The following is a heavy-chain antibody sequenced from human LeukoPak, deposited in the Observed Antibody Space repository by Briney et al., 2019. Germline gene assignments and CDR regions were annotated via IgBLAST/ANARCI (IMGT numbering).Heavy chain of an antibody. CDR2: IYTSGST. CDR3: ARPLGSWDDAFDI. D-gene: IGHD1-26*01. Sequence: SETLSLTCTVSGGSISSGSYYWSWIRQPAGKGLEWIGRIYTSGSTNYNPSLKSRVTISVDTSKNQFSLKLSSVTAADTAVYYCARPLGSWDDAFDIWGQGTMVTVSS. CDR1: GGSISSGSYY. J-gene: IGHJ3*02. V-gene: IGHV4-61*02.